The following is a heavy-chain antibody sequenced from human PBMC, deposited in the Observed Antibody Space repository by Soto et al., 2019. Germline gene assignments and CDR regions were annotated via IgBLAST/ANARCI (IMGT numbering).Heavy chain of an antibody. V-gene: IGHV3-21*01. CDR3: PRGGLVRGYDY. CDR1: GFTFSSYG. Sequence: GGSLRLSCAASGFTFSSYGMNWVRQAPGKGLEWVSFISSSSSYTQYADSVEGRFTISRDNAKNSLYLQMNSLGAEDTAVYYCPRGGLVRGYDYWGQGTRVTVSS. D-gene: IGHD3-9*01. J-gene: IGHJ4*02. CDR2: ISSSSSYT.